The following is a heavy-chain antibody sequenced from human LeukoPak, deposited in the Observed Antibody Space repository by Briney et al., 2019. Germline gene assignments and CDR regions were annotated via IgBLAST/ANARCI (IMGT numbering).Heavy chain of an antibody. CDR1: GFSLSTNGVG. J-gene: IGHJ3*01. Sequence: SGPTLVNPTQTLTLTRTFSGFSLSTNGVGVGWIRQPPGKALEWLALIYWSEDKRYSPSLKSRLTITKDTCKNQVVLTMTNMDPVDTATYYCAYTLYFDWLRAFDVWGQGKMVTVSS. D-gene: IGHD3-9*01. CDR3: AYTLYFDWLRAFDV. V-gene: IGHV2-5*01. CDR2: IYWSEDK.